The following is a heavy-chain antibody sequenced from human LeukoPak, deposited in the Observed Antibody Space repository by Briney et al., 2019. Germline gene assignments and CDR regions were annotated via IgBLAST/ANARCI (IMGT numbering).Heavy chain of an antibody. CDR2: ITGSGADT. Sequence: GRSLRLSCAASGFTFSRYGMHWVRQAPGKGLEWVSAITGSGADTYYADSVKGRFTISRDNSKNTLYLQMNSLRAEDTAVYYCAKDQASSGYYSIDFWGQGTLVTVSS. CDR1: GFTFSRYG. CDR3: AKDQASSGYYSIDF. V-gene: IGHV3-23*01. J-gene: IGHJ4*02. D-gene: IGHD3-22*01.